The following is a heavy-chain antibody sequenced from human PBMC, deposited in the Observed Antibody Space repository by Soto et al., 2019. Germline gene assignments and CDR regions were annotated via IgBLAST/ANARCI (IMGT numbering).Heavy chain of an antibody. J-gene: IGHJ4*02. D-gene: IGHD3-22*01. CDR2: IKREIDGGTT. CDR1: RFAFRDAW. Sequence: EGQLVESGGDLVKPGGSLRLSCAASRFAFRDAWMSWVRQAPGKGLEWVGRIKREIDGGTTDYAAPVKGRFTISRDDSENTLYLQMNSLKTEDTDVYYCTTGLSKGYYNFDFWGQGTLVTVSS. CDR3: TTGLSKGYYNFDF. V-gene: IGHV3-15*01.